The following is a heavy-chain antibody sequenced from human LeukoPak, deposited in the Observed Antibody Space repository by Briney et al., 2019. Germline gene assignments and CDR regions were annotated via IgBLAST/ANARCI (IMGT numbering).Heavy chain of an antibody. CDR3: ARGPGAVGTVDFDY. CDR2: IYPSDSDT. CDR1: GYIFTTYW. V-gene: IGHV5-51*01. J-gene: IGHJ4*02. D-gene: IGHD3/OR15-3a*01. Sequence: GESLKISFKGSGYIFTTYWIGWVRQMPGKGLEWLGIIYPSDSDTRYSPSFQGQVTISADKSISTAYLQWSSLKASDTAMYYCARGPGAVGTVDFDYWGQGTLVTVSS.